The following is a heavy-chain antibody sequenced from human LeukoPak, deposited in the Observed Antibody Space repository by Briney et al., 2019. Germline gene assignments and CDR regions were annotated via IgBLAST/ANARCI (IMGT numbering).Heavy chain of an antibody. V-gene: IGHV3-7*01. CDR2: TNQDGSKN. J-gene: IGHJ4*02. Sequence: QPGGSLRLSCAASEFTFSNYWMSWVRQAPGEGLERVAHTNQDGSKNYYVDSVRGRFTISRDNAKNSLYLQMNSLRAEDTAVYYCATTVAGYPDDYLDYWGQGTLVTVSS. CDR1: EFTFSNYW. CDR3: ATTVAGYPDDYLDY. D-gene: IGHD6-19*01.